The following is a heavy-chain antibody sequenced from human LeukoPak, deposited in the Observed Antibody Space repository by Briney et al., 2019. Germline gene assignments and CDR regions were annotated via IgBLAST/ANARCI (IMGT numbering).Heavy chain of an antibody. V-gene: IGHV1-46*01. CDR3: AREGYCSSTSCYGSGITGTQAPDY. Sequence: GASVKVSCKASGYTFTSYYMHWVRQAPGQGLEWMGLINPSGGSTSYAQKFQGRVTMTRDTSTSTVYMELSSLRSEDTAVYYCAREGYCSSTSCYGSGITGTQAPDYWGQGTLVTVSS. CDR1: GYTFTSYY. J-gene: IGHJ4*02. D-gene: IGHD2-2*01. CDR2: INPSGGST.